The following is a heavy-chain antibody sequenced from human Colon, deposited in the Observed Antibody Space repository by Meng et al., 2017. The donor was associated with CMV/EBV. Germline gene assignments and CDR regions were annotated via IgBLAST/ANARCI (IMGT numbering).Heavy chain of an antibody. CDR2: INPNTGGT. D-gene: IGHD2-21*01. CDR1: YTFTGYY. J-gene: IGHJ4*02. CDR3: ARVKISIPTWLRNSFDD. V-gene: IGHV1-2*06. Sequence: YTFTGYYIHWGRQAPGQGLEWVGRINPNTGGTNSAQKFQGRVTMTRDTSISTAYMELRSLGSGDTAVYFCARVKISIPTWLRNSFDDWGQGTLVTVSS.